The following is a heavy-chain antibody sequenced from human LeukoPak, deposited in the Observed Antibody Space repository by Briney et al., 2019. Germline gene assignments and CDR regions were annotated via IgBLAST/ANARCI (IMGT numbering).Heavy chain of an antibody. CDR1: GITLSNYG. J-gene: IGHJ4*02. CDR3: AKRGVVVRVFLVGFHKEAYYFDS. CDR2: LSVSVGGT. V-gene: IGHV3-23*01. Sequence: KSGGSLRLSCGVSGITLSNYGMSCVRHAPGEGLEWVAGLSVSVGGTIYADSVKGRFTISRDNSKTTMFLQMDRLRAEDTTVCFCAKRGVVVRVFLVGFHKEAYYFDSWGLGAQVTVSA. D-gene: IGHD3-16*02.